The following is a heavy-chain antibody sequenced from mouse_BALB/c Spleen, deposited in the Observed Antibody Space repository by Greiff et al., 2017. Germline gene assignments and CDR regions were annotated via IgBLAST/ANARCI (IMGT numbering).Heavy chain of an antibody. CDR2: IWAGGST. V-gene: IGHV2-9*02. Sequence: VQVVESGPGLVAPSQSLSITCTVSGFSLTSYGVHWVRQPPGKGLEWLGVIWAGGSTNYNSALMSRLSISKDNSKSQVFLKMNSLQTDDTAMYYCARVGDYGNYAWFAYWGQGTLVTVSA. J-gene: IGHJ3*01. CDR1: GFSLTSYG. D-gene: IGHD2-1*01. CDR3: ARVGDYGNYAWFAY.